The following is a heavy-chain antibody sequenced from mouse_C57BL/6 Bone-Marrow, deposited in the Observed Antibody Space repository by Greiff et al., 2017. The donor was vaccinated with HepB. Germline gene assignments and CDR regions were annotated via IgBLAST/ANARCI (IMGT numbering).Heavy chain of an antibody. CDR3: NPLDYYAMDY. CDR1: GFNIKDDY. J-gene: IGHJ4*01. D-gene: IGHD6-1*01. V-gene: IGHV14-4*01. Sequence: VQLKQSGAELVRPGASVKLSCTASGFNIKDDYMHWVKQRPEQGLEWIGWIDPENGDTEYASKFQGKATITADTSSNTAYLQLSSLTSEDTAVYYCNPLDYYAMDYWGQGTSVTVSS. CDR2: IDPENGDT.